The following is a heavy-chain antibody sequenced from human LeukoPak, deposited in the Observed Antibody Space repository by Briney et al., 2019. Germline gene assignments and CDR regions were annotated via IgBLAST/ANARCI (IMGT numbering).Heavy chain of an antibody. CDR1: GGSISSGGYY. V-gene: IGHV4-31*03. D-gene: IGHD1-26*01. Sequence: SETLSLTCTVSGGSISSGGYYWSWIRQHPGKGLEWIGYIYYSGSTYYNPSPKSRVTISVDTSKNQFSLKLSSVTAADTAVYYCARGRELLVNAFDIWGQGTMVTVSS. J-gene: IGHJ3*02. CDR2: IYYSGST. CDR3: ARGRELLVNAFDI.